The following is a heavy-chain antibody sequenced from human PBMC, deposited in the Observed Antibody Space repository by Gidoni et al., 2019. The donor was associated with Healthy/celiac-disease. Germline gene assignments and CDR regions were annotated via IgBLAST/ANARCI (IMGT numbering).Heavy chain of an antibody. CDR2: IWYDGSNK. CDR3: AREWGALRWPLVGY. V-gene: IGHV3-33*01. CDR1: GFTFSSYG. D-gene: IGHD2-8*02. J-gene: IGHJ4*02. Sequence: QVQLVESGGGVVQPGRSLRLSCAASGFTFSSYGMHWVRQAPGKGLEGVAVIWYDGSNKYYADSVKGRFTISRDNSKNTLYLQMNSLRAEDTAVYYCAREWGALRWPLVGYWGQGTLVTVSS.